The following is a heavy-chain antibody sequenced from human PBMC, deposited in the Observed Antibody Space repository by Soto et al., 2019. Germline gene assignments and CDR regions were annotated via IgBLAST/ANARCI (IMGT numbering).Heavy chain of an antibody. D-gene: IGHD2-2*02. V-gene: IGHV3-23*01. Sequence: GGSLRLSCAASGFTFGNYVMTWVRQAPGKGLEWVSGVNDIGDKTYYADSVKGRLTISRDNSKNTLYLQMNSLRSEDTAVYYCAKAKYTRPGYPLFDVGAKGTMVPV. CDR3: AKAKYTRPGYPLFDV. CDR2: VNDIGDKT. CDR1: GFTFGNYV. J-gene: IGHJ3*01.